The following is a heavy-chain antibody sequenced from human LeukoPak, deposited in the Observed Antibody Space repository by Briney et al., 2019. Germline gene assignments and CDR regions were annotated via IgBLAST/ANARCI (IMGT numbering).Heavy chain of an antibody. CDR2: ISSNGDST. Sequence: GGSLRLSCSASGFTFSSYAMHWVRQAPGKGLEYVSAISSNGDSTYYADSVKGRFTSSRDNSKNTLYLQMSSLRAEDTAVYYCVKGLRYYDSSDTFDYWGQGTLVTVSS. J-gene: IGHJ4*02. CDR1: GFTFSSYA. D-gene: IGHD3-22*01. V-gene: IGHV3-64D*06. CDR3: VKGLRYYDSSDTFDY.